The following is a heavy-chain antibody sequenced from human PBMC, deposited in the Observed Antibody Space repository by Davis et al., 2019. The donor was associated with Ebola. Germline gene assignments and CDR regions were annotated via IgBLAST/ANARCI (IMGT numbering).Heavy chain of an antibody. CDR2: TGTAGDT. D-gene: IGHD1-26*01. V-gene: IGHV3-13*01. CDR3: ARVSSGGEQDY. Sequence: GESLQISCAASVFTFSSYDMHWVRQATGKGLEWVSATGTAGDTYYPGSVKGRFTISRENAKNSLYLQMTSLRAGDTAVYYCARVSSGGEQDYWGQGTLVTVSS. CDR1: VFTFSSYD. J-gene: IGHJ4*02.